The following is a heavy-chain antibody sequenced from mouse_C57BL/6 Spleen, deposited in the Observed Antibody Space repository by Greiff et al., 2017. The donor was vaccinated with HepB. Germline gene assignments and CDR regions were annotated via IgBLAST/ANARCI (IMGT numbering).Heavy chain of an antibody. V-gene: IGHV1-64*01. CDR2: IHPNSGST. D-gene: IGHD2-1*01. CDR1: GYTFTSYW. Sequence: QVQLQQPGAELVKPGASVKLSCKASGYTFTSYWMHWVKQRPGQGLEWIGMIHPNSGSTNYNEKFKSKATLTVDKSSSAAYMQLSSLTSEDSAVYYCARSPLYGNHPYWYFDVWGTGTTVTVSS. CDR3: ARSPLYGNHPYWYFDV. J-gene: IGHJ1*03.